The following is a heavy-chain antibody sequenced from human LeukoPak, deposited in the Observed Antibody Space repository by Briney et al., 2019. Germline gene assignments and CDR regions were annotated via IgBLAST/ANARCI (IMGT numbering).Heavy chain of an antibody. CDR2: ISGSGGRT. D-gene: IGHD3-10*02. Sequence: GGSLRLSCPSSGFTFSRYGMSWVRQAPGKRLEWVSSISGSGGRTYYADSVKGRFTVSRDNSKETLHLQMNSLRAEDTAVYYCAELGITMIGGVWGKGTTVTISS. CDR3: AELGITMIGGV. J-gene: IGHJ6*04. V-gene: IGHV3-23*01. CDR1: GFTFSRYG.